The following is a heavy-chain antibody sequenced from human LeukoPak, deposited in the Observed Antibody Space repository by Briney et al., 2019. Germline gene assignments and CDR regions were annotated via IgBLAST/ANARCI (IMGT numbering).Heavy chain of an antibody. V-gene: IGHV3-66*02. CDR2: IYAGGST. Sequence: GVSLRLSCAASGLTVSSNYMSWVRQAPGKGLEWVSLIYAGGSTYYADSVRGRFTISRDNSKNTLYLQMNSLTPEDTAEYYCARGFGKAAADVFGGYTMDVWGQGTTVIVSS. CDR1: GLTVSSNY. CDR3: ARGFGKAAADVFGGYTMDV. D-gene: IGHD6-13*01. J-gene: IGHJ6*02.